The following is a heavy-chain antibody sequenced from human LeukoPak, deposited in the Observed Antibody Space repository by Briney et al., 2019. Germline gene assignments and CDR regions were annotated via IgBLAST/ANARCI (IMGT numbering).Heavy chain of an antibody. CDR2: ISGSGGST. CDR3: AKSTYYYDSSDYYDAFDI. V-gene: IGHV3-23*01. J-gene: IGHJ3*02. Sequence: GGSLRLSCAASGFTFSSYAMSWARQAPGKGLEWVSAISGSGGSTYYADSVKGRFTISRDNSKNTLYLQMNSLRAEDTAIYYCAKSTYYYDSSDYYDAFDIWGQGTMVTVSS. CDR1: GFTFSSYA. D-gene: IGHD3-22*01.